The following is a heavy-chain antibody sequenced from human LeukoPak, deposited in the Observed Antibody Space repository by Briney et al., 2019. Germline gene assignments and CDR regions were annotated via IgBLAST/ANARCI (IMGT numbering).Heavy chain of an antibody. D-gene: IGHD2-15*01. CDR3: ARVAPFGGTHTDYYGMDV. J-gene: IGHJ6*02. CDR2: ISAYNGNT. V-gene: IGHV1-18*01. Sequence: ASVKVSCKASGYTFTSYGISWVRQAPGQGLEWMGWISAYNGNTNYAQKLQGRVTMTTDTSTSTAYMELRSLRSDDTAVYYCARVAPFGGTHTDYYGMDVWGQGTTVTVSS. CDR1: GYTFTSYG.